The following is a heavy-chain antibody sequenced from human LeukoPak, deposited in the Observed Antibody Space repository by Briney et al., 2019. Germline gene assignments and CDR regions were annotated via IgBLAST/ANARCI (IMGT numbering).Heavy chain of an antibody. J-gene: IGHJ4*02. D-gene: IGHD1-26*01. V-gene: IGHV3-11*01. CDR2: IGGSGGDE. CDR3: ATDIRAVGDSRYFDY. CDR1: GFTFSDYY. Sequence: GGSLRLSCAASGFTFSDYYMSWIRQSPGKGLEWLSYIGGSGGDEHYADSVKGRFTISRDNAEKSLYLQMNSLRIEDTAIYYCATDIRAVGDSRYFDYWGQGALVTVSS.